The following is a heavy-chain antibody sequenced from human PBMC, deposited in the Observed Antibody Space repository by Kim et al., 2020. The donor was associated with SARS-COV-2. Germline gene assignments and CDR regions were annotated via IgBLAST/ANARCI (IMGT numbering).Heavy chain of an antibody. V-gene: IGHV4-34*01. CDR1: GGSFSGYY. CDR2: INHSGST. J-gene: IGHJ4*02. D-gene: IGHD2-15*01. Sequence: SETLSLTCAVYGGSFSGYYWSWIRQPPGKGLEWIGEINHSGSTNYNPSLKSRVTISVDTSKNQLSLKLSSVTAADTAVYYCARGLSGRPIDYWGQGTLVTVSS. CDR3: ARGLSGRPIDY.